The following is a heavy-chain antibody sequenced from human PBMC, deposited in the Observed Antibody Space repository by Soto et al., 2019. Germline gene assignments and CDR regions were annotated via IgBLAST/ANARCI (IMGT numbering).Heavy chain of an antibody. Sequence: GGSLRLSCTASEFIFNNYWMHWVRQAPGKGLVWVSRINSDGSITTYADSVKGRFTISRDNARNTLYLQMNSLRAEETAVYYCAGSASGAFDIWGRGTMVTVSS. V-gene: IGHV3-74*01. J-gene: IGHJ3*02. CDR3: AGSASGAFDI. CDR2: INSDGSIT. CDR1: EFIFNNYW. D-gene: IGHD3-10*01.